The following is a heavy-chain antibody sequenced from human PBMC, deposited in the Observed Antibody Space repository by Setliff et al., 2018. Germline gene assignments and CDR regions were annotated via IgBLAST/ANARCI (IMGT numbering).Heavy chain of an antibody. D-gene: IGHD6-19*01. V-gene: IGHV3-49*04. Sequence: GGSLRLSCTTSGFTFGDSAMNWVRQAPGKGLEWVGFIRSKAYGGTTEYAASVKGRFTISRGDSKSIAYLQMNSLKTEDTAVYYCTRVVGYSSGWYKYWGQGTLVTVSS. CDR2: IRSKAYGGTT. J-gene: IGHJ4*02. CDR3: TRVVGYSSGWYKY. CDR1: GFTFGDSA.